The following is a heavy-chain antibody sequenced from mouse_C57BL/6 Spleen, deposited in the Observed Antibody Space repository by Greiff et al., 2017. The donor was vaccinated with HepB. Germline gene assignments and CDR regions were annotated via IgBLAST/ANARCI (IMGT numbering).Heavy chain of an antibody. J-gene: IGHJ3*01. V-gene: IGHV10-3*01. CDR3: GGGTTRAY. CDR2: IRSKSSNYAT. D-gene: IGHD2-14*01. CDR1: GFTFNTYA. Sequence: EVQVVESGGGLVQPKGSLKLSCAASGFTFNTYAMHWVRQAPGKGLEWVARIRSKSSNYATYYADSVKDRFTISRDDSQRMLYLQMNNLKTEDTAMYDCGGGTTRAYWGQGTLVTVSA.